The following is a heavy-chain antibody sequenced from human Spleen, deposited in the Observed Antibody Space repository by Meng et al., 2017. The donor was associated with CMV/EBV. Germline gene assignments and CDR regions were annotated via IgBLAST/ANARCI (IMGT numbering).Heavy chain of an antibody. CDR1: NSNYY. Sequence: NSNYYWSWIRQPPGKGLEWIGYVYHSGSTNYNPSLKSRVTISVDTSKNQFSLRLRSVTAADTAVYYCARDLSYCSGGSCYGLYFDYWGQGTLVTVSS. CDR3: ARDLSYCSGGSCYGLYFDY. D-gene: IGHD2-15*01. V-gene: IGHV4-61*01. CDR2: VYHSGST. J-gene: IGHJ4*02.